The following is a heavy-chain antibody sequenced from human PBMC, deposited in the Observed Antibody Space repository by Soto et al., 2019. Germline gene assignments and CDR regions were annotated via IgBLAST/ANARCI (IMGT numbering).Heavy chain of an antibody. V-gene: IGHV1-2*04. CDR3: ARDGYNYRTGGGYYYGMDV. CDR2: INPNSGGT. CDR1: GYTFTGYY. Sequence: ASVKVSCKASGYTFTGYYMHWVRQAPGQGLEWMGWINPNSGGTNYAQKFQGWVTMTRDTSISTAYMELSRLRSDDTAVYYCARDGYNYRTGGGYYYGMDVWGQATTVTGSS. J-gene: IGHJ6*02. D-gene: IGHD5-12*01.